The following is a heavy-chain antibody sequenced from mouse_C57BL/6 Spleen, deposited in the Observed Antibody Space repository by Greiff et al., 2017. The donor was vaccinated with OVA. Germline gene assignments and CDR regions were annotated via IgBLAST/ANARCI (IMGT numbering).Heavy chain of an antibody. D-gene: IGHD1-1*01. Sequence: EVQVVESGGGLVKPGGSLKLSCAASGFTFSSYAMSWVRQTPEKRLEWVATISDGGSYTYYTDNVKGRFTISRDNAKNNLYLQMSHLKSEDTAMYYCARGVNYGSVFDYWGQGTTLTVSS. J-gene: IGHJ2*01. V-gene: IGHV5-4*01. CDR2: ISDGGSYT. CDR3: ARGVNYGSVFDY. CDR1: GFTFSSYA.